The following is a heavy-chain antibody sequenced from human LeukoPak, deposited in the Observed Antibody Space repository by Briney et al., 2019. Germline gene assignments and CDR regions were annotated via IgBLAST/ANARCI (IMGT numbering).Heavy chain of an antibody. J-gene: IGHJ4*02. CDR1: GYTFTSYY. D-gene: IGHD3-22*01. CDR2: INPTTGST. Sequence: ASVKVSCKASGYTFTSYYLHWVRQAPGQGLEWMGIINPTTGSTNYLQKFKGRVTMTRDTSTSTVYMELRGLISEDTAVYYCARGLGYGGYYEYYFDYWGQGILVTVSP. CDR3: ARGLGYGGYYEYYFDY. V-gene: IGHV1-46*01.